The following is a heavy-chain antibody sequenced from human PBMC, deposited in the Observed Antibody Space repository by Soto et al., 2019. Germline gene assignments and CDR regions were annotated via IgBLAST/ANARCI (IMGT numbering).Heavy chain of an antibody. J-gene: IGHJ6*02. D-gene: IGHD3-10*01. CDR3: ARDSYYYGSGSSNYYYYGMDV. CDR1: GGSISSGGYY. V-gene: IGHV4-31*03. Sequence: QVQLQESGPGLVKPSQTLSLTCTVSGGSISSGGYYWSWIRQHPGKVLEWIGYIYYSGSTYYTPSLKSRVTVPIDTSKNQFSLKLSSVTAADTAVYYCARDSYYYGSGSSNYYYYGMDVWGQGTTVTVSS. CDR2: IYYSGST.